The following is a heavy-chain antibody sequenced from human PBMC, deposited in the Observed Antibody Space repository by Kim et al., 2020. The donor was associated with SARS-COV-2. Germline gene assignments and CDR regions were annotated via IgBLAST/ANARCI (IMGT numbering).Heavy chain of an antibody. CDR1: GGSFSGYY. Sequence: SETLSLTCAVYGGSFSGYYWSWIRQPPGKGLEWIGEINHSGSTNYNPSLKSRVTISVDTSKNQFSLKLSSVTAADTAVYYCASRGYCSSTSCYNWFDPWGQGTLVTVSS. CDR3: ASRGYCSSTSCYNWFDP. J-gene: IGHJ5*02. D-gene: IGHD2-2*01. CDR2: INHSGST. V-gene: IGHV4-34*01.